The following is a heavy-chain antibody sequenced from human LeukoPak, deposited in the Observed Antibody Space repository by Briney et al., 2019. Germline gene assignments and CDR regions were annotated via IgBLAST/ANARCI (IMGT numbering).Heavy chain of an antibody. CDR1: GYTFTSYY. Sequence: ASVKVSCKASGYTFTSYYMHWVRQAPGQGLEWMGIINPSGGSTSYAQKFQGRVTMTRDTSTSTAYMELRSLRSDDTAVYYCARGGGSVTTVQLWGTPLDYWGQGTLVTVSS. CDR2: INPSGGST. D-gene: IGHD4-17*01. CDR3: ARGGGSVTTVQLWGTPLDY. V-gene: IGHV1-46*01. J-gene: IGHJ4*02.